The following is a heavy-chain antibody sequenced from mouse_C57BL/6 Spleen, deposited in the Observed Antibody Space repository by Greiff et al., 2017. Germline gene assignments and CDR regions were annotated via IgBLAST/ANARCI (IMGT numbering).Heavy chain of an antibody. Sequence: VQLQQPGAELVMPGASVKLSCKASGYTFTSYWMHWVKQRPGQGLEWIGEIDPSDSYTNYNQKFKGKSTLTVDKSSSTAYMQLSSLTSEDSAVYFCARGRRDGGYYFDYWGQGTTLTVSS. CDR2: IDPSDSYT. CDR3: ARGRRDGGYYFDY. D-gene: IGHD3-3*01. V-gene: IGHV1-69*01. CDR1: GYTFTSYW. J-gene: IGHJ2*01.